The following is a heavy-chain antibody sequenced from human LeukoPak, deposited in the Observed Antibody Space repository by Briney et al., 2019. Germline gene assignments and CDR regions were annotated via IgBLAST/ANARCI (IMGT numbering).Heavy chain of an antibody. Sequence: GASVKVSCKASGYTFSSYGINWVRLAPGRGPEWMASINPQKRDTHYAQNFQGRVTVTAGTSTNTAYVELRSLRSDDTAIYYCARRKYGADYNGMDVWGQGTTVTVSS. CDR1: GYTFSSYG. J-gene: IGHJ6*02. CDR3: ARRKYGADYNGMDV. V-gene: IGHV1-18*01. D-gene: IGHD4/OR15-4a*01. CDR2: INPQKRDT.